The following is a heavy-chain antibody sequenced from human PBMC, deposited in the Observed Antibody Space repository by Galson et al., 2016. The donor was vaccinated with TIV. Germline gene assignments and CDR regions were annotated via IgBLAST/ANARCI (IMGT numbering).Heavy chain of an antibody. Sequence: SLRLSCAASGITFSSYAMSWVRQAPGKGLEWVSAISGGGGSTYYADSVKGRFTISRDNSKSTLYLQLDSLRVEDTAVYYCATSLHDTTRGFDYWGQGTLVTVSS. J-gene: IGHJ4*02. CDR1: GITFSSYA. CDR3: ATSLHDTTRGFDY. V-gene: IGHV3-23*01. CDR2: ISGGGGST. D-gene: IGHD1-26*01.